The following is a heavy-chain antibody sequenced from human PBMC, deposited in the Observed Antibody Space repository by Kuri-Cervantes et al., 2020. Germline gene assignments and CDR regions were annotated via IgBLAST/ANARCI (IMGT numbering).Heavy chain of an antibody. Sequence: SVKVSCKAFGYTLTGYYLHWVRQAPGLGLEWMGGIIPIFGTANYAQKFQGRVMITADESTSTAYMELSSLRSEDTAVYYCARGHCSSTSCYREEDYYYYGMDVWGQGTTVTVSS. CDR2: IIPIFGTA. CDR1: GYTLTGYY. J-gene: IGHJ6*02. CDR3: ARGHCSSTSCYREEDYYYYGMDV. V-gene: IGHV1-69*13. D-gene: IGHD2-2*02.